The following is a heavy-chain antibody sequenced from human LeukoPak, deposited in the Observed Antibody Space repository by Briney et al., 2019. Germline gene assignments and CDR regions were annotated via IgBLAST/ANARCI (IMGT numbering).Heavy chain of an antibody. J-gene: IGHJ4*02. Sequence: GASVKVSCKASGYTFTSYSIHWVRQAPGQGLEWMGIINPSGGSTSYTQNFQGRVTMTRDTSTSTVYMELSSLRSEDTAVYYCARRAGAYSHPYDYWGQGTLVTVSS. CDR2: INPSGGST. D-gene: IGHD4/OR15-4a*01. CDR1: GYTFTSYS. V-gene: IGHV1-46*01. CDR3: ARRAGAYSHPYDY.